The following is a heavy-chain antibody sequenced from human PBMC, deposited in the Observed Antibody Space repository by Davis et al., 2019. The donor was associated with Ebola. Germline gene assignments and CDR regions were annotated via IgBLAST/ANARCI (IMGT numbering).Heavy chain of an antibody. CDR1: GYSFTTYG. J-gene: IGHJ3*02. V-gene: IGHV1-18*01. D-gene: IGHD7-27*01. CDR2: ISPDDGYA. Sequence: ASVKVSCKASGYSFTTYGMHWVRQAPGQGLEWMGWISPDDGYANYEQKFQGRVTMTTDTSTNIAYMELRSLRSDDTAVYYCAKEGTSEDAWGAFDIWGQGTTVTVSS. CDR3: AKEGTSEDAWGAFDI.